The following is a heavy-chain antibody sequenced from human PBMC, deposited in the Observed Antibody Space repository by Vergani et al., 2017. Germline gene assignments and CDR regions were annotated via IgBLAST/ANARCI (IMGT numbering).Heavy chain of an antibody. V-gene: IGHV1-69*13. Sequence: QVQLVQSAAEVKTPGSSVTVSCKASGGPFSSYSISWVRQAPAQGLEWMGRIISIFGTAHYAQKVQGRVTITADQSTSPAYMELSSMRSEDTVVSYCAITRATHYYDSSDVWFDPWGQGTLVTVSS. J-gene: IGHJ5*02. CDR3: AITRATHYYDSSDVWFDP. D-gene: IGHD3-22*01. CDR2: IISIFGTA. CDR1: GGPFSSYS.